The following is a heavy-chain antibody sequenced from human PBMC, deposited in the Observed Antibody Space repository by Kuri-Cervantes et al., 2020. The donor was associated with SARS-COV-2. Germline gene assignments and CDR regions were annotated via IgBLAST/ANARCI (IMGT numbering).Heavy chain of an antibody. Sequence: ESLKISCAVHGGSFSGYYWSWIRQPAGKGLERIGRIYTSGSTNYNPSLKSRVTMSVDTSKNQFSLKLSSVTAADTAVYYCARVSSVPAQLSYSRYYYIDVWGKGTTVTVSS. V-gene: IGHV4-59*10. J-gene: IGHJ6*03. D-gene: IGHD2-15*01. CDR2: IYTSGST. CDR1: GGSFSGYY. CDR3: ARVSSVPAQLSYSRYYYIDV.